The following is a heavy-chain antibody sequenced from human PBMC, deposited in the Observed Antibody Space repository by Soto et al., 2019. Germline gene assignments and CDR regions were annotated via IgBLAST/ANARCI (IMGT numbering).Heavy chain of an antibody. J-gene: IGHJ6*03. D-gene: IGHD3-10*01. V-gene: IGHV1-2*02. CDR1: GYTFTGYY. CDR3: ARADYYGSNYYYYMDV. CDR2: INPNSGGT. Sequence: ASVKVSCKASGYTFTGYYMHWVRQAPGQGLEWMGWINPNSGGTNYAQKFQGRVTMTRNTSISTAYMELSSLRSEDTAVYYCARADYYGSNYYYYMDVWGKGTTVTV.